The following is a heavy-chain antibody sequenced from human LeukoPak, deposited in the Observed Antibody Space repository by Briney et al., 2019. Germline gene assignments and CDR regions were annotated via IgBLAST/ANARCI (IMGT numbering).Heavy chain of an antibody. CDR2: ISYDGSNK. Sequence: GRSLRLSCAASGFTFSSYAMHWVRQAPGKGLEWVAVISYDGSNKYYADSVKGRFTISRDNSKNTLYLQMNSLRAEDTAVYYCAREDYSSGWPGYDAFDIWGQGTMVTVSS. J-gene: IGHJ3*02. CDR3: AREDYSSGWPGYDAFDI. V-gene: IGHV3-30-3*01. D-gene: IGHD6-19*01. CDR1: GFTFSSYA.